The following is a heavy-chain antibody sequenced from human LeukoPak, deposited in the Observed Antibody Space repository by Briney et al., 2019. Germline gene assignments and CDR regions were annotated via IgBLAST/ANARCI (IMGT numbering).Heavy chain of an antibody. D-gene: IGHD6-19*01. V-gene: IGHV3-73*01. CDR2: IRSKTNSYST. Sequence: GGSLRLSCAASGFTLSDSAMHWVRQASGKGLEWVGRIRSKTNSYSTAYAASVKGKFTISTDDSKNTAYLQMNSLKTEDTAIYYCTRDYSGWYASDYWGQGALVTVSS. CDR1: GFTLSDSA. CDR3: TRDYSGWYASDY. J-gene: IGHJ4*02.